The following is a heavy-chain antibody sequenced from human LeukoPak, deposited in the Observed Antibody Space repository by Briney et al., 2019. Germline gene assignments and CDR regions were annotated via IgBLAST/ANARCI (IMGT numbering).Heavy chain of an antibody. J-gene: IGHJ3*02. V-gene: IGHV3-30*04. CDR2: ISYDGSNK. Sequence: PGGSLRLSCAASGFTFSSYAMHWVRQAPGKGLEWVAVISYDGSNKYYADSVKGRFTISRDNSKNTLYLQMNSLRAEDTAVYYCARGGSLRFLEWLLLDAFDIWGQGTMVTVSS. CDR3: ARGGSLRFLEWLLLDAFDI. CDR1: GFTFSSYA. D-gene: IGHD3-3*01.